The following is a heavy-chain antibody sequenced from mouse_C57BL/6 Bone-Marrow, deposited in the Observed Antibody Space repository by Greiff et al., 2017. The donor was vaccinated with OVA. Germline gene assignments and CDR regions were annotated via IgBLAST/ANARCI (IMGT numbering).Heavy chain of an antibody. CDR1: GYSFTDYN. D-gene: IGHD1-1*01. V-gene: IGHV1-39*01. J-gene: IGHJ1*03. Sequence: VHVKQSGPELVKPGASVKISCKASGYSFTDYNMNWVKQSNGKSLERIGVINPNYGTTSYNQKFKGKATLTVDQSSSTAYMQLNSLTSEDSAVYYCAFYYGSSYRYFDVWGTGTTVTVSS. CDR2: INPNYGTT. CDR3: AFYYGSSYRYFDV.